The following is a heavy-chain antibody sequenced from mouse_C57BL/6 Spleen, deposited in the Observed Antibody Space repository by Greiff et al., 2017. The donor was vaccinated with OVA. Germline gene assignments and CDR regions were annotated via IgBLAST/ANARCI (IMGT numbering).Heavy chain of an antibody. Sequence: VQLQQPGAELVKPGASVKLSCKASGYTFTSYWMQWVKQRPGQGLEWIGEIDPSDSYTNYNQKFKGKATLTVDTSSITAYMQLSSLTSEDSAVYYCARSVYYGNLYYFDYWGQGTTLTVSS. CDR1: GYTFTSYW. D-gene: IGHD2-1*01. CDR3: ARSVYYGNLYYFDY. V-gene: IGHV1-50*01. J-gene: IGHJ2*01. CDR2: IDPSDSYT.